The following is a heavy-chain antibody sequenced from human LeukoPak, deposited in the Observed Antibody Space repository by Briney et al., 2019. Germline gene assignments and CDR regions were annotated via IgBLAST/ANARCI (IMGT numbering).Heavy chain of an antibody. CDR1: GFTFSSYA. CDR2: ISYDGSNK. V-gene: IGHV3-30*09. Sequence: GGSLRLSCAASGFTFSSYAMHWVRQAPGKGLEWVAVISYDGSNKYYADSVKGRFAISRDNAKNSLYLQMNSLRAEDTAVYYCARKDCSGGRCHKLDYWGQGTLVTVSS. J-gene: IGHJ4*02. CDR3: ARKDCSGGRCHKLDY. D-gene: IGHD2-15*01.